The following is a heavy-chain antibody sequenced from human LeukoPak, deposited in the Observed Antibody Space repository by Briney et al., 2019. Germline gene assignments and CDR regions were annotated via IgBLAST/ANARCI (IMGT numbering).Heavy chain of an antibody. CDR2: IKQDGSEK. D-gene: IGHD1-26*01. J-gene: IGHJ4*02. CDR3: ARSPGRLASDY. Sequence: GESLRLSCAASGFTFSSYWMSWVRQAPGKGLEWVANIKQDGSEKYYVDSVKGRFTISRDNAKNSLYLQMNSLRAEDTAVYYCARSPGRLASDYWGQGTLVTVSS. V-gene: IGHV3-7*01. CDR1: GFTFSSYW.